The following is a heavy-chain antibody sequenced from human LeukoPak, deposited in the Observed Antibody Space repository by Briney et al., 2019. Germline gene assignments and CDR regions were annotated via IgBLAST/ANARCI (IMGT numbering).Heavy chain of an antibody. Sequence: GGSLRLSCAASGFTFSSYGMSWVRQAPGKGLEWVSVISGGGGSTYYADSVKSRFTISRDNSKNTLYLQMNSLRADDTAVYYCASRSPISGSFDYWGQGTLVTVSS. CDR3: ASRSPISGSFDY. CDR1: GFTFSSYG. D-gene: IGHD3-10*01. V-gene: IGHV3-23*01. CDR2: ISGGGGST. J-gene: IGHJ4*02.